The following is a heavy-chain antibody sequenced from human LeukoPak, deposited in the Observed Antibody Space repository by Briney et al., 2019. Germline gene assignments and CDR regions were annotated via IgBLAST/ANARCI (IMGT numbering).Heavy chain of an antibody. D-gene: IGHD6-13*01. CDR2: ISGSGGST. CDR3: AKDRPGYSSSLQYGMDV. Sequence: PGGSLRLSCAASGFTFSSYAMSWVRQAPGKGLEWVSAISGSGGSTYYADSVKGRFTISRDNSKNTLYLQMNSLRAEDTAVYYCAKDRPGYSSSLQYGMDVWGQGTTVTVSS. J-gene: IGHJ6*02. CDR1: GFTFSSYA. V-gene: IGHV3-23*01.